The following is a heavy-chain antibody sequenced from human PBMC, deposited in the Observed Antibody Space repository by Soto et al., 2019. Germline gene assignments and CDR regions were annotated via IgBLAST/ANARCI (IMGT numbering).Heavy chain of an antibody. D-gene: IGHD6-6*01. CDR2: ISAYNGNT. J-gene: IGHJ4*02. V-gene: IGHV1-18*01. CDR1: GYTFTSYG. Sequence: QVQLVQSGAEVKKPGASVKVSCKASGYTFTSYGISWVRQAPGQGLEWMGWISAYNGNTNYAQKLQGRVTMTALTSTSTAYMELRSLRSDDTAVYYCARDSPFVEGSSSPFDYWGQGTLVTVSS. CDR3: ARDSPFVEGSSSPFDY.